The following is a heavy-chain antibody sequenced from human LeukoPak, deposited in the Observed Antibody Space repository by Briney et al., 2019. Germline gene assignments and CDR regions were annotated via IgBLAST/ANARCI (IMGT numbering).Heavy chain of an antibody. CDR3: ASVGGGSPY. D-gene: IGHD3-16*01. J-gene: IGHJ4*02. V-gene: IGHV4-38-2*02. CDR2: IYGSGTT. Sequence: SETLSLTCTVSGYSISSGHCWSWIRQPPGKGLEWIGSIYGSGTTYYDPPLRSRVSISADTSKNHFSLELSSVTAADTAVYYCASVGGGSPYWGQGTLVTVSS. CDR1: GYSISSGHC.